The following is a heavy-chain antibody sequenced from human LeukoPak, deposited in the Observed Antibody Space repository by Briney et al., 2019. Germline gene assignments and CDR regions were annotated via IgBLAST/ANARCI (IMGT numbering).Heavy chain of an antibody. D-gene: IGHD6-13*01. CDR3: ARGPTAYSSSWYDWFDP. Sequence: PSETLSLTCAVYGGSFSGYYWSWIRQPPGKGLEWIGEINHSGSTNYNPSLKSRVTISVDTSKNQFSLKLSSVTAADTAVYYCARGPTAYSSSWYDWFDPWGQGTLVTVSS. J-gene: IGHJ5*02. CDR1: GGSFSGYY. V-gene: IGHV4-34*01. CDR2: INHSGST.